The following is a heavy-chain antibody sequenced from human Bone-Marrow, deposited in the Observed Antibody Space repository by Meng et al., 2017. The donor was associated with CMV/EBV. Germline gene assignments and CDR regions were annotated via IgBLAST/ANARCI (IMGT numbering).Heavy chain of an antibody. J-gene: IGHJ6*02. Sequence: ASVKVSCKASGYTFMGYGMSWVRLAPGQGLEWMGWINPNSGGTNYAQKFQGRVTMTRDTSISTAYMELSRLRSDDTAVYYCARTRVEYSSSSSSNYYYYGMDVWGQGTTVTVSS. V-gene: IGHV1-2*02. CDR1: GYTFMGYG. D-gene: IGHD6-6*01. CDR3: ARTRVEYSSSSSSNYYYYGMDV. CDR2: INPNSGGT.